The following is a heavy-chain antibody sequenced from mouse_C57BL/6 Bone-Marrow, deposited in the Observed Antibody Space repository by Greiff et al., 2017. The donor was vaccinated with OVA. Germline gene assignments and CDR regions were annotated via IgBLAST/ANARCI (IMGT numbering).Heavy chain of an antibody. D-gene: IGHD2-3*01. Sequence: VQLQQSGAELVRPGASVKLSCTASGFNIKDDYMHWVKQRPEQGLEWIGWIDPENGDTEYDSKFQGKATITADTSSNTAYLQLSSLTSEDTAVYYRTTDDGYHNDYAMDYWGQGTSVTVSS. CDR1: GFNIKDDY. J-gene: IGHJ4*01. CDR2: IDPENGDT. CDR3: TTDDGYHNDYAMDY. V-gene: IGHV14-4*01.